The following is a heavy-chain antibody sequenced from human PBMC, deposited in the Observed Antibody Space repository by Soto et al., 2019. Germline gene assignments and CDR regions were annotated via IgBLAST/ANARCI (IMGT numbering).Heavy chain of an antibody. CDR1: GDSVSCNSAA. J-gene: IGHJ4*01. Sequence: SQTLSLICAIPGDSVSCNSAAWNWTRQSRSRGLEWLGRTYYRSKWYNDYAVSGKSRITINPDTSKNQFSLQLNSVTPEDTAVYYFARDFAHRSSLFDYWGHGPRLTVPS. D-gene: IGHD6-6*01. CDR3: ARDFAHRSSLFDY. V-gene: IGHV6-1*01. CDR2: TYYRSKWYN.